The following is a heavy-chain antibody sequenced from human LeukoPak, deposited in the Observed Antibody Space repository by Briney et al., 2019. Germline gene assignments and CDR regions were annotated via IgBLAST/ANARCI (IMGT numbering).Heavy chain of an antibody. J-gene: IGHJ4*02. D-gene: IGHD3-10*01. CDR2: INHSGST. Sequence: SETLSLTCAVYGGSFSGYYWSWIRQPPGKGLEWIGEINHSGSTNHNPSLKSRVTISVDTSKNQFSLKLSSVTAADTAVYYCASLARRYYYGSGSYYSLFDYWGQGTLVTVSS. V-gene: IGHV4-34*01. CDR3: ASLARRYYYGSGSYYSLFDY. CDR1: GGSFSGYY.